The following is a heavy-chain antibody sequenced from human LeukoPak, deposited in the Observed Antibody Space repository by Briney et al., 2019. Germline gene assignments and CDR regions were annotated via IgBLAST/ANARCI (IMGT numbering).Heavy chain of an antibody. Sequence: GGSLRLSCAASGFTFSSYSMNWVRQAPGMGLEWVSSIGNSGDYIYYADSVKGRFTISRDNSKNTLYLQMNSLRAEDTAVYYCAREPNYDYVWGSLPDAFDIWGQGTMVTVSS. V-gene: IGHV3-21*01. CDR2: IGNSGDYI. CDR3: AREPNYDYVWGSLPDAFDI. CDR1: GFTFSSYS. D-gene: IGHD3-16*01. J-gene: IGHJ3*02.